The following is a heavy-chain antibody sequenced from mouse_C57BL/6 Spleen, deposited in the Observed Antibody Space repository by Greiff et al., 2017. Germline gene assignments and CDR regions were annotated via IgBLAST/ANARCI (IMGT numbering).Heavy chain of an antibody. J-gene: IGHJ2*01. CDR3: ARGGGPDY. CDR2: IRNKANGYTT. Sequence: EVMLVESGGGLVQPGGSLSLSCAASGFTFTDYYMSWVRQPPGKALEWLGFIRNKANGYTTEYSASVKGRFTISRENSQSILYLQMNALGAEDSATYYCARGGGPDYWGQGTTLTVSS. CDR1: GFTFTDYY. V-gene: IGHV7-3*01. D-gene: IGHD1-1*02.